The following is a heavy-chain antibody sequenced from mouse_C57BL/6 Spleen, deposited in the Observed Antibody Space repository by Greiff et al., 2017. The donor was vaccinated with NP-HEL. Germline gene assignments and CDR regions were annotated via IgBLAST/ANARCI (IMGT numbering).Heavy chain of an antibody. J-gene: IGHJ2*01. CDR1: GYAFSSSW. CDR3: APGPVKDDGYYFDY. V-gene: IGHV1-82*01. Sequence: QVQLQQSGPELVKPGASVKISCKASGYAFSSSWMNWVKQRPGKGLEWIGRIYPGDGDTNYNGKFKGKATLTADKSSSTAYMQLSSLNSEDSAVYFCAPGPVKDDGYYFDYWGQGTTLTVSS. CDR2: IYPGDGDT. D-gene: IGHD1-1*01.